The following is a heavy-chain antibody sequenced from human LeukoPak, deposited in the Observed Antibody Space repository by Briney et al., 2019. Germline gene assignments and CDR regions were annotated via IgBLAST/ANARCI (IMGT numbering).Heavy chain of an antibody. CDR2: MKQDGSEK. D-gene: IGHD6-19*01. J-gene: IGHJ4*02. Sequence: GGSLRLSCAASGFSLSRYWMSWVRQAPGKGLEWVANMKQDGSEKKYVDSVKGRFTISRDNAKNSLYLQMNSLRAEDTAVYYCAREIAVAATDYWGQGTLVTVSS. CDR3: AREIAVAATDY. V-gene: IGHV3-7*01. CDR1: GFSLSRYW.